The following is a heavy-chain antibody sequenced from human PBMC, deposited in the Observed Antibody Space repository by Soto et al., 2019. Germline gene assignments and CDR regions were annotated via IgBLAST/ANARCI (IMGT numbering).Heavy chain of an antibody. V-gene: IGHV3-74*01. CDR1: GFTFSSYW. D-gene: IGHD3-3*01. J-gene: IGHJ6*03. Sequence: GGSLRLSCAASGFTFSSYWMHWVRQAPGKGLVWVSRINSDGSSTSYADSVRGRFTISRDNAKNTLYLQMSSLRAEDTAVYYCASIPTITIFGAVIPSYYMDVWGKGTTVTVSS. CDR3: ASIPTITIFGAVIPSYYMDV. CDR2: INSDGSST.